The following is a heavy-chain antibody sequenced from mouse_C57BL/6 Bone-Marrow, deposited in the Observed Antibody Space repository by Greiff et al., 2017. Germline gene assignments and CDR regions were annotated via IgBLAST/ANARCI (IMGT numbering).Heavy chain of an antibody. Sequence: EVQLQQSGGGLVQPKGSLKLSCAASGFTFNTYAMHWVRQAPGKGLEWVARIRSKSSNYATYYADSVKDRFTISRDDSQSMLYLQMNNLKTEDTAMYYCVRCYDGYSLWYFDVWGTGTTVTVSS. CDR2: IRSKSSNYAT. V-gene: IGHV10-3*01. D-gene: IGHD2-3*01. J-gene: IGHJ1*03. CDR3: VRCYDGYSLWYFDV. CDR1: GFTFNTYA.